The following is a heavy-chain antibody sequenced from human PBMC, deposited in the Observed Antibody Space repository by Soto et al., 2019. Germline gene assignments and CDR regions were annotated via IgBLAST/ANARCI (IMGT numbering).Heavy chain of an antibody. D-gene: IGHD3-10*01. V-gene: IGHV4-34*01. CDR2: INHSGST. J-gene: IGHJ4*02. CDR3: ARRAGRVNVLLWFGEPFDY. Sequence: SETLSLTCAVYGGSFSGYYWSWIRQPPGKGLEWIGEINHSGSTNYNPSLKSRVTISVDTSKNQFSLKLSSVTAADTAVYYCARRAGRVNVLLWFGEPFDYWGQGTLVTVSS. CDR1: GGSFSGYY.